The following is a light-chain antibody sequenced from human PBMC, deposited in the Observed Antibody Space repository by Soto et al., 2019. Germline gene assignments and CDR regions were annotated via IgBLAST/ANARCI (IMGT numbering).Light chain of an antibody. V-gene: IGKV3-20*01. J-gene: IGKJ2*01. CDR3: QQYVTSPPRYT. CDR2: DAS. Sequence: EIVLTQSPGTLSLSPGERATLSCRASQSVSSRYLAWYQQKPGQAPRILIYDASNRATGIPDRFSGSVSGTHFTLAISRLEPEDFAAYYRQQYVTSPPRYTFGQGTKLEIK. CDR1: QSVSSRY.